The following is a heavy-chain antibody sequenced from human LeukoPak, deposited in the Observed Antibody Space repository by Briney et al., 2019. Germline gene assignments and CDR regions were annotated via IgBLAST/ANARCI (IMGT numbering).Heavy chain of an antibody. CDR2: IIPIFGTA. CDR1: GGTFSSYA. V-gene: IGHV1-69*05. D-gene: IGHD6-13*01. J-gene: IGHJ3*02. Sequence: ASVKVSCKASGGTFSSYAISWVRQAPGQGLEWMGRIIPIFGTANYAQKFQGRVTITTDESTSTAYMELSSLRSEGTAVYYCAREIPLIIAETPKDAFDIWGQGTMVTVSS. CDR3: AREIPLIIAETPKDAFDI.